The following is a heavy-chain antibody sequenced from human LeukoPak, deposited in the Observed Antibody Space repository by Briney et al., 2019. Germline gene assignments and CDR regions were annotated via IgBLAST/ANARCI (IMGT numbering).Heavy chain of an antibody. J-gene: IGHJ6*03. CDR1: GGSISSYY. CDR3: ARGLPLSRFGLPYYYYYMDV. V-gene: IGHV4-59*12. Sequence: PSETLSLTCTVSGGSISSYYWSWIRQPPGKGLEWIGYIYYSGSTSYNPSLKSRVTISVDTSKNQFSLKLSSVTAADTAVYYCARGLPLSRFGLPYYYYYMDVWGKGTTVTISS. CDR2: IYYSGST. D-gene: IGHD3-10*01.